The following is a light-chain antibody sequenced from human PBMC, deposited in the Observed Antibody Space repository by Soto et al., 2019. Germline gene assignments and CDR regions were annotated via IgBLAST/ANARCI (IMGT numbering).Light chain of an antibody. J-gene: IGKJ1*01. CDR3: MQGAHWPPWT. V-gene: IGKV2-30*01. CDR1: QTLVSSDGNTY. Sequence: DVVMTQSPLSLPVTLGQPASISCKSSQTLVSSDGNTYLNWFQQRPGQSPRRLIYKVSNRDSGVPDRFSGSGSGSDFTLKISRVEAEDVGTYYCMQGAHWPPWTFGLGTKVEIK. CDR2: KVS.